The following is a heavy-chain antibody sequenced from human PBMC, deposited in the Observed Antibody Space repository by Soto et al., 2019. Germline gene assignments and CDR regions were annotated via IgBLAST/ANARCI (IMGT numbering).Heavy chain of an antibody. CDR3: ARVPSYNWNYEGGGYYYYYYGMDV. V-gene: IGHV1-18*01. CDR1: GYTFTSYG. D-gene: IGHD1-7*01. Sequence: QVQLVQSGAEVKKPGASVKVSCKASGYTFTSYGISWVRQAPGQGLEWMGWISAYNGNTNYAQKLQGRVTMTTDTPTSTAYMERRSLGSDDTAVYYCARVPSYNWNYEGGGYYYYYYGMDVWGQGTTVTVSS. J-gene: IGHJ6*02. CDR2: ISAYNGNT.